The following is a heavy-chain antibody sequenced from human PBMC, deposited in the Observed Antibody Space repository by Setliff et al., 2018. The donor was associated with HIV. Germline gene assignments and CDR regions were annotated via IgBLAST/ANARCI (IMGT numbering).Heavy chain of an antibody. CDR3: ARDQGSVWDY. Sequence: PSETLSLTCAVSGASISSGHYWSWVRQPPGKGLEWTGEIYHSGSINHNPSLRSRVIMSVDKSKNQFSLKLSSVTAADTAVYYCARDQGSVWDYWGQGTLVTVSS. CDR1: GASISSGHY. CDR2: IYHSGSI. J-gene: IGHJ4*02. V-gene: IGHV4-4*02. D-gene: IGHD1-26*01.